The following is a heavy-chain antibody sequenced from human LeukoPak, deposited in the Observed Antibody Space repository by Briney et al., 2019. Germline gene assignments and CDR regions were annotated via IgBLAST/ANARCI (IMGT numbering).Heavy chain of an antibody. Sequence: GGSLRLSCAASGFTFSSYSMNWVRQAPGKGLEWVSSISSSSYIYYADSVKGRFTISRDNAKNSLYLQMNSLRAEDTAVYYCASEYYCDSSGSDAFDIWGQGTMVTVSS. D-gene: IGHD3-22*01. CDR1: GFTFSSYS. CDR2: ISSSSYI. J-gene: IGHJ3*02. V-gene: IGHV3-21*01. CDR3: ASEYYCDSSGSDAFDI.